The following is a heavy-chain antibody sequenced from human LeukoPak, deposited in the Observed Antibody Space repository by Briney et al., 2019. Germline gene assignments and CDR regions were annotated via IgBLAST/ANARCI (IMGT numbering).Heavy chain of an antibody. CDR3: ARALLGYSGYGTVDY. CDR1: GFTFSSYA. V-gene: IGHV3-48*01. D-gene: IGHD5-12*01. CDR2: ISSSSSTI. Sequence: GGSLRLSCAASGFTFSSYAMNWVRQAPGKGLEWVSYISSSSSTIYYADSVKGRFTISRDNVKNSVYLQMNSLRAEDTGVYYCARALLGYSGYGTVDYWGQGTLVTVSS. J-gene: IGHJ4*02.